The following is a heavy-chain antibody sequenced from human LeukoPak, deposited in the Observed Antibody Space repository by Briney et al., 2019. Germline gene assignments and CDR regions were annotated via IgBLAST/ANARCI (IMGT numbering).Heavy chain of an antibody. CDR1: GFTFTSYG. CDR2: ISYDGTYK. D-gene: IGHD6-13*01. CDR3: AKDRDSSWYSGCFDY. V-gene: IGHV3-30*18. J-gene: IGHJ4*02. Sequence: GRSLRLSCAASGFTFTSYGMHWVRQAPGKGLEGGAVISYDGTYKYYAGSVKGRFTISRDDSKNTLYLQTNSLRAEDTAVYYCAKDRDSSWYSGCFDYWGQGTLVTVSS.